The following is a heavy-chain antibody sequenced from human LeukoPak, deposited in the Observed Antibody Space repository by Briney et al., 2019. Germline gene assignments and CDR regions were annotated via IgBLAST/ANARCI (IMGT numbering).Heavy chain of an antibody. CDR1: GFTFRSYS. Sequence: GGSLRLSCAASGFTFRSYSMSWVRQAPGKGLVWVSRINSDGSSTSYADSVQGRFTISRDNAKNTLYLQMNSLRAEDTAVYYCARERGYQFDPWGQGTLVTVSS. J-gene: IGHJ5*02. CDR2: INSDGSST. V-gene: IGHV3-74*01. CDR3: ARERGYQFDP. D-gene: IGHD5-18*01.